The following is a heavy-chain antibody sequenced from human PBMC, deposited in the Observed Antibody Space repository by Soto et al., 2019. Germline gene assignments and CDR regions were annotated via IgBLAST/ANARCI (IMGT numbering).Heavy chain of an antibody. CDR3: AASEYSYYYYAMDV. J-gene: IGHJ6*02. V-gene: IGHV4-4*07. CDR1: GDAIRNYY. D-gene: IGHD3-10*01. Sequence: SDTLSLTCTVSGDAIRNYYWSWIRQTAGKGLEWIGRIYTSGSTNYNPSLKSRVTMSVDTSKKQFSLKLGSATAADTAVYYCAASEYSYYYYAMDVWGQGATVTVSS. CDR2: IYTSGST.